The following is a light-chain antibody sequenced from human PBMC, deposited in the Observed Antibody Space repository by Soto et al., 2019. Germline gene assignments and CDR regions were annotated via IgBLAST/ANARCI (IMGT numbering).Light chain of an antibody. J-gene: IGLJ3*02. CDR3: GADHGSGSNFVSWV. CDR1: SGYSNYK. Sequence: QLVLTQPPSASASLGASVTLTCTLSSGYSNYKVDWYQQRPGKGPRFVMRVGTGGIVGSKGDGIPDRFSVLGSGLNRYLTIKNIQEEDESDYHCGADHGSGSNFVSWVFGGGTKLTVL. CDR2: VGTGGIVG. V-gene: IGLV9-49*01.